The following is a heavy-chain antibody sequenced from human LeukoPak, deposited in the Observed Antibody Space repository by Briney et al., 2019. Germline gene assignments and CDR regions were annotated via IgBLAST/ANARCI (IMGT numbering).Heavy chain of an antibody. J-gene: IGHJ4*02. CDR1: GFTFSSYS. V-gene: IGHV3-21*01. CDR3: ASAAQVVPRGSIPCFDY. Sequence: GGSLRLSCAASGFTFSSYSMNWVRQAPGKGLEWVSSISSSSSYIYYADSVKGRFTISRDNAKNSLYLQMNSLRAEDTAVYYCASAAQVVPRGSIPCFDYWGQGTLVTVSS. CDR2: ISSSSSYI. D-gene: IGHD2-15*01.